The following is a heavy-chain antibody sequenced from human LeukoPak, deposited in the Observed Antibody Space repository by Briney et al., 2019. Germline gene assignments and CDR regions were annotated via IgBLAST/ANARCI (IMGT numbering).Heavy chain of an antibody. CDR2: IDPSGGST. Sequence: ASVKVSCKASGYTFTSYYMHWVRQAPGQGLEWMGIIDPSGGSTSYAQKFQGRITMTRDTSTSTVYMELSSLRSEDTAVYYCARDGRVGAIYFDYWGQGTLVTVSS. CDR1: GYTFTSYY. D-gene: IGHD1-26*01. V-gene: IGHV1-46*01. CDR3: ARDGRVGAIYFDY. J-gene: IGHJ4*02.